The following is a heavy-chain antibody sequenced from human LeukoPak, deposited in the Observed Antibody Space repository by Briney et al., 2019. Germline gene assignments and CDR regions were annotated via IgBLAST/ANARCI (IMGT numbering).Heavy chain of an antibody. CDR1: GGSFSGYY. CDR3: ARGPSQRSTMIVVVIKGFDI. Sequence: PSETLSLTCAVYGGSFSGYYWSWIRQPPGKGLEWIGEINHSGSTNYNPSLKSRVTISVDTSKNQFSLKLSSVTAAETAVYYCARGPSQRSTMIVVVIKGFDIWGQGTMVTVSS. D-gene: IGHD3-22*01. V-gene: IGHV4-34*01. J-gene: IGHJ3*02. CDR2: INHSGST.